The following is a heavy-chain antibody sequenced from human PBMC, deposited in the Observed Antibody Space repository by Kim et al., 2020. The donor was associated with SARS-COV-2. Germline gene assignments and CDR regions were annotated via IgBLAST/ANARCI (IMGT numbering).Heavy chain of an antibody. D-gene: IGHD3-3*01. V-gene: IGHV5-51*01. Sequence: PSFQGQVTISADKSISTAYLQGSSLKASDTAMYYCARLVTIFGVGYYFDYWGQGTLVTVSS. CDR3: ARLVTIFGVGYYFDY. J-gene: IGHJ4*02.